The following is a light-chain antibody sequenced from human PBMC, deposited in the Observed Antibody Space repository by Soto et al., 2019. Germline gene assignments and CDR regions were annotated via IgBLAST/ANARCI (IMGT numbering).Light chain of an antibody. CDR3: ISYTSGSTVV. V-gene: IGLV2-14*01. J-gene: IGLJ2*01. CDR1: SSDVGGYNY. Sequence: QSALTQPASVSGSPGQSITISCTGTSSDVGGYNYVSWYQQHPGKAPKLMIYDVSNRPSGVSNRFSGSKSGNTASLTISGLQAEDEADYYFISYTSGSTVVFGGGTKLTVL. CDR2: DVS.